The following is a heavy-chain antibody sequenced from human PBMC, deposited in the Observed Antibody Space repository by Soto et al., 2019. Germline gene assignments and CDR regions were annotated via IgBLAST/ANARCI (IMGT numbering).Heavy chain of an antibody. V-gene: IGHV4-31*03. Sequence: SETLSLTCTVSGGSISSGGYYWSWIRQHPGKGLEWIGYIYYSGSTYYNPSLKSRVTISVDTSKNQFSLKLSSVTAADTAVYYCARGLRHSSSSGNWFDPWGQGTLVTVSS. CDR3: ARGLRHSSSSGNWFDP. D-gene: IGHD6-6*01. CDR2: IYYSGST. CDR1: GGSISSGGYY. J-gene: IGHJ5*02.